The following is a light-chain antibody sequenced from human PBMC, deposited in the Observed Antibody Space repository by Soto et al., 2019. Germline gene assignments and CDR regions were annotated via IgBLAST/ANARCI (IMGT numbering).Light chain of an antibody. J-gene: IGKJ1*01. CDR3: KQYNSYPWT. CDR2: GAS. Sequence: EIVLTQSPGTLSLSPGERATLSCWASQSVSGNFLAWYQVKPGQAPRLVVYGASTRASGFPDRFSGSGSGTDFTLTISRLEPEDFATYYCKQYNSYPWTFGQGTKVDIK. V-gene: IGKV3-20*01. CDR1: QSVSGNF.